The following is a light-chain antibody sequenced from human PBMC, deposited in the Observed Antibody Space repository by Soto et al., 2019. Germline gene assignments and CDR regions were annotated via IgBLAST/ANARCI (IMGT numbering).Light chain of an antibody. V-gene: IGLV2-23*01. CDR2: EAT. Sequence: QSALTQPASVSGSPGQSITISCTGTTNDVGRYNLVSWYQQSPGKVPKLIIYEATKRPSGVSNRFSGSKSGNTASLTISGLQAEDEGDYYCSSYTGPDNLIFGGGTQPTVL. CDR1: TNDVGRYNL. J-gene: IGLJ2*01. CDR3: SSYTGPDNLI.